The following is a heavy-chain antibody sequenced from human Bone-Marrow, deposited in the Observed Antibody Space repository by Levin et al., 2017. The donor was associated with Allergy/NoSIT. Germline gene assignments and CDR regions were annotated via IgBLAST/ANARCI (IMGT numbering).Heavy chain of an antibody. CDR2: ISTSKGDT. V-gene: IGHV1-18*01. D-gene: IGHD6-13*01. J-gene: IGHJ6*02. CDR3: ARVADSSSWFVFTNDYYYSMDV. Sequence: ASVKVSCKASGYIFTSYGITWVRHVPGQGLEWMGGISTSKGDTNYAQNFQGRVTMTTDTSTSTAYLELRSLRADDTALYFCARVADSSSWFVFTNDYYYSMDVWGQGTTVTVSS. CDR1: GYIFTSYG.